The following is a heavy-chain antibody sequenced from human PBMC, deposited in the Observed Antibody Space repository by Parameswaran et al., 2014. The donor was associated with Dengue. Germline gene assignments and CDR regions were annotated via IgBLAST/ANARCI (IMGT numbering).Heavy chain of an antibody. CDR2: INPNSGGT. Sequence: WVRQAPGQGLEWMGWINPNSGGTNYAQKFQGRVTMTRDTSITTAYMELSRLRSDDTAVYYCARDYAFYFGSGNSYNVLNWFDPWGQGTLVTVSS. V-gene: IGHV1-2*02. J-gene: IGHJ5*02. CDR3: ARDYAFYFGSGNSYNVLNWFDP. D-gene: IGHD3-10*01.